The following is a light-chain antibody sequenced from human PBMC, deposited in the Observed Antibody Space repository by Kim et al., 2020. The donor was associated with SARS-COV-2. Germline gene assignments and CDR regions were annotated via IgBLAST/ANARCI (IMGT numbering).Light chain of an antibody. CDR3: PEYNNWPPYT. Sequence: GERAHPPCKGSQGVSRPLAWYQRRPGQAPRALIYGASNRATGIPARFSGSGSGTEFTLTNSSPQAEDFAVYYCPEYNNWPPYTFGQETKVEN. CDR2: GAS. CDR1: QGVSRP. V-gene: IGKV3-15*01. J-gene: IGKJ2*01.